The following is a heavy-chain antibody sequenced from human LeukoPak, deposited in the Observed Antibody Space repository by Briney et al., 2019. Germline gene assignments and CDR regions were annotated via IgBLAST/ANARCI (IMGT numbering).Heavy chain of an antibody. D-gene: IGHD6-19*01. CDR1: GGSFSSYY. Sequence: SETLSLTCAVYGGSFSSYYWSWIRQPPGKGLEWIGYIYYSGSTNYNPSLKSRVTISVDTSKNQFSLKLSSVTAADTAVYYCARAPPAYSSGWYDYWGQGTLVTVSS. V-gene: IGHV4-59*01. J-gene: IGHJ4*02. CDR3: ARAPPAYSSGWYDY. CDR2: IYYSGST.